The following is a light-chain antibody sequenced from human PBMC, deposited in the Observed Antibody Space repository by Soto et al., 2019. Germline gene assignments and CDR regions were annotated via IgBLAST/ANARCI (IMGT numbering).Light chain of an antibody. CDR3: QEYDSAPWT. V-gene: IGKV1-27*01. J-gene: IGKJ1*01. Sequence: DIQMTQSPSSLSASVGDRVTITCRASQGISNYLAWYQQAPGKVPKLLIYTASTLQSGVPSRFSGSGSGTDFTLTINSLQPEDAATYYCQEYDSAPWTFGPGTKVEIK. CDR2: TAS. CDR1: QGISNY.